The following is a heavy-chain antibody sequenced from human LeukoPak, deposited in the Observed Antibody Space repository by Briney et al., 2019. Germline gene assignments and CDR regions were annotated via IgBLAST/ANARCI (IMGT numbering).Heavy chain of an antibody. J-gene: IGHJ4*02. CDR3: ARGLSDGYCRGGTCPDFDY. CDR2: IWRDGSNK. CDR1: GFSFNTFG. D-gene: IGHD2-15*01. V-gene: IGHV3-33*01. Sequence: GKSLKLSCTASGFSFNTFGMHWVRQTPGKGLEWVAVIWRDGSNKYYADSVRGRFTISRDNSKNTVYVQMNSLRVEDTAVYYCARGLSDGYCRGGTCPDFDYWGLGSLVTVSS.